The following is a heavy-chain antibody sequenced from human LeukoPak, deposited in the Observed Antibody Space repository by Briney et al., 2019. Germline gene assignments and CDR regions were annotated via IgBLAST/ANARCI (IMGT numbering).Heavy chain of an antibody. CDR2: ISYDGSNK. CDR1: GFTFSSYA. Sequence: GGSLRLSCAASGFTFSSYAMHWVRQAPGKGLEWVAVISYDGSNKYYADSVKGRFTISRDNSKNTLYLQMNSLRAEDTAVYYCATSPGIQLWPLGYNYGMDVWGQGTTVTVSS. D-gene: IGHD5-18*01. CDR3: ATSPGIQLWPLGYNYGMDV. J-gene: IGHJ6*02. V-gene: IGHV3-30-3*01.